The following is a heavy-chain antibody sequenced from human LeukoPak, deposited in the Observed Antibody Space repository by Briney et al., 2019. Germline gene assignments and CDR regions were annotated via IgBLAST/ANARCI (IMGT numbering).Heavy chain of an antibody. V-gene: IGHV3-11*04. J-gene: IGHJ4*02. CDR1: GFTFSDYY. D-gene: IGHD1-26*01. CDR2: ISSSGSTI. Sequence: PGGSLRLSCAASGFTFSDYYMSWIRQAPGKGLEWVSYISSSGSTIYYADSVKGRFTISRDNAKNSLYLQMNSLRAEDTAVYYCARDPSVGATTYYFDYWGQGTLVTVSS. CDR3: ARDPSVGATTYYFDY.